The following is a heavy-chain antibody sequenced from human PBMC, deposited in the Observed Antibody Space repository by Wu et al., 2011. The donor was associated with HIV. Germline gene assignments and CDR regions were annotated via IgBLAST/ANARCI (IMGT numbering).Heavy chain of an antibody. CDR1: GGTFSNNA. CDR3: ARDLGGDEDY. Sequence: QVQLVQSGAEVKKPGSSVRVACKASGGTFSNNAFSWVRQAPGQGLEWMGGIIPMFGTAKYAQKFQGRVTITADKSTSTAYMELSSLTSEDTAVYYCARDLGGDEDYWGQGTLVTVSS. V-gene: IGHV1-69*14. D-gene: IGHD2-21*01. J-gene: IGHJ4*02. CDR2: IIPMFGTA.